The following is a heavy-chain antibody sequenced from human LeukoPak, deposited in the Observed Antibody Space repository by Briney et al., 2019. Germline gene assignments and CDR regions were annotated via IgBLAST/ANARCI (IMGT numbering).Heavy chain of an antibody. CDR2: INTDGSST. CDR1: GFTFSSYW. V-gene: IGHV3-74*01. CDR3: AREDGGNNFDY. J-gene: IGHJ4*02. Sequence: GGSLRLSCAASGFTFSSYWMHWVRQAPGKGLVWVSRINTDGSSTSYADSVKGRFTISRDNAKNTLYLQMNSLRAEDTAVYYCAREDGGNNFDYWGQGTLVTVSS. D-gene: IGHD4-23*01.